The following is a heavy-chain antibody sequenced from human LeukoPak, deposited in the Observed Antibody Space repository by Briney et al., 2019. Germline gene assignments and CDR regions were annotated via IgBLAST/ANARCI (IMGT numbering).Heavy chain of an antibody. Sequence: GRSMRLACSAAGFTFSNYAMHWVRQAPGKGLEYVSDISSNGGITYYADSVKGRFTVSRDNSKNMLYLQMNSLRAEDTAVYYCVKDKYPVVVAATLDYWGQGILVTVSS. V-gene: IGHV3-64D*09. CDR3: VKDKYPVVVAATLDY. CDR2: ISSNGGIT. D-gene: IGHD2-15*01. J-gene: IGHJ4*02. CDR1: GFTFSNYA.